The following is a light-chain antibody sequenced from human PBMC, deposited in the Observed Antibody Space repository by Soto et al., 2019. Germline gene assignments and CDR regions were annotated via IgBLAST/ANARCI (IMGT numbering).Light chain of an antibody. CDR3: QQSYSTPPT. J-gene: IGKJ1*01. Sequence: DIQMTQSPSSLSASVGDRVTITCRARQSISSYLTWYQQKPGKAPKLLIYAASSLQSVVPARFSGTGSGTDFPLPISSRQPEDFATYYCQQSYSTPPTFGQGTKVQIK. CDR1: QSISSY. CDR2: AAS. V-gene: IGKV1-39*01.